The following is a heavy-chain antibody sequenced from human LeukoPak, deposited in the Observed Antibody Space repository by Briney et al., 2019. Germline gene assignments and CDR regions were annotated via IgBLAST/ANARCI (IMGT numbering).Heavy chain of an antibody. CDR1: GGTFSSYA. CDR3: ARSKVMTHADAFDI. J-gene: IGHJ3*02. Sequence: SVKVSCKASGGTFSSYAISWVRQAPGQGLEWMGRIIPIFGTANYAQKFQGRVTITTDESTSTAYMELSSLRSEDTAVYYCARSKVMTHADAFDIWGQGTMVTVSS. V-gene: IGHV1-69*05. CDR2: IIPIFGTA. D-gene: IGHD3-22*01.